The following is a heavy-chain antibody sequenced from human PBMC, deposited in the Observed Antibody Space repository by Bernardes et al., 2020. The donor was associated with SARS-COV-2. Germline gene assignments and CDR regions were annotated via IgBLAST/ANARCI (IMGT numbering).Heavy chain of an antibody. CDR2: IYYIASP. Sequence: SETLSLTFTVSGGSISSSSYYWRWIRQPPGKVLECIGSIYYIASPHYNPSLKGRVTISVDTSKNQFSLKLLSVTAADTAVYYCEVRQGRVTTGAFDIWGQGKMVTVSS. CDR1: GGSISSSSYY. D-gene: IGHD4-17*01. J-gene: IGHJ3*02. CDR3: EVRQGRVTTGAFDI. V-gene: IGHV4-39*01.